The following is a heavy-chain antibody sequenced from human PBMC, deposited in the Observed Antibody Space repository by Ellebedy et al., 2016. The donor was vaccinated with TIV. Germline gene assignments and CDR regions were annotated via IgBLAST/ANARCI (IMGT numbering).Heavy chain of an antibody. Sequence: GESLKISXKGSGYTFSSYWIGWVRQMPGKGLEWMGIMFPCDSAARYFYSPSFQGRISISADKSMSTAYLEWSSLMASDTATYFCVRARNGDFWWDYWGQGTLVTVSS. CDR2: MFPCDSAA. J-gene: IGHJ4*02. CDR1: GYTFSSYW. CDR3: VRARNGDFWWDY. D-gene: IGHD4-17*01. V-gene: IGHV5-51*01.